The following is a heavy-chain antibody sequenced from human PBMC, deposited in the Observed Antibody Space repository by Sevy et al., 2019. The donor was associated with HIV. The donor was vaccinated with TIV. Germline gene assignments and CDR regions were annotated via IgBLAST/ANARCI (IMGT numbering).Heavy chain of an antibody. J-gene: IGHJ4*02. CDR2: ISCNGDNA. Sequence: GGSLRLSCAASGFTFRTYALHWVRQAPGRGLEWLALISCNGDNAFYANSVRGRLTVSRDNSMNTLSLQMSSLTAEDTAVYYCARGPEWELTSFLSHWGQGTLVTVSS. CDR3: ARGPEWELTSFLSH. D-gene: IGHD1-26*01. CDR1: GFTFRTYA. V-gene: IGHV3-30-3*01.